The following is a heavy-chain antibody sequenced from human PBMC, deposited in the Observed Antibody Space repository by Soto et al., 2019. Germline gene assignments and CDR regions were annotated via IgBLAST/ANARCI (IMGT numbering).Heavy chain of an antibody. CDR3: AKWNGYGDH. CDR1: GFSLSTYG. Sequence: EVQLLESGGGLVQPGWSLRLSCAASGFSLSTYGVTWVRQAPGKGLEWVSGVSGGSGTTHYADSVKGRFTITTDNSENTAYLQMNSLRVEDTAGYYCAKWNGYGDHWGQGTLVTV. D-gene: IGHD1-1*01. V-gene: IGHV3-23*01. J-gene: IGHJ4*02. CDR2: VSGGSGTT.